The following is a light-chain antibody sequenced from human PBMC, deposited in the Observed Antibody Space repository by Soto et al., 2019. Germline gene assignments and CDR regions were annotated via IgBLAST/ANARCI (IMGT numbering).Light chain of an antibody. CDR1: QDISNY. J-gene: IGKJ2*01. V-gene: IGKV1-33*01. Sequence: DLQMTQSPSSLSASVGDRVTITCQASQDISNYLNWYQQKPGKAPKLLIYDASNLETGVPSRFSGSGSGTDFTFTISSLQPEDIATYYCQQYDNLPRVTFGQGTKLEIQ. CDR2: DAS. CDR3: QQYDNLPRVT.